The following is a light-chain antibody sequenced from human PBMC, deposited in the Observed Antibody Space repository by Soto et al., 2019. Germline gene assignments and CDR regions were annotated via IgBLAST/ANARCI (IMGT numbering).Light chain of an antibody. CDR3: QQYGNSLFT. CDR1: QSVSSN. Sequence: EIVMTQSPATLSVSPGERATLSCRASQSVSSNLAWYQQKPGQAPRLLIYGASNRATGIPDRFSGSGSGTDFTLTISRLEPEDFAVYYCQQYGNSLFTFGGGTRVEIK. CDR2: GAS. V-gene: IGKV3-20*01. J-gene: IGKJ4*01.